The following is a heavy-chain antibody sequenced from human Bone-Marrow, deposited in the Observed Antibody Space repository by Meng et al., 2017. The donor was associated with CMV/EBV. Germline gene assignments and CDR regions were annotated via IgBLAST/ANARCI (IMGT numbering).Heavy chain of an antibody. V-gene: IGHV1-2*02. J-gene: IGHJ4*02. CDR2: INPNSGGT. D-gene: IGHD6-6*01. CDR3: AREEYFSSSGDY. Sequence: ASVKVSCKASGYTFTSYDINWVRQATGQGLEWMGWINPNSGGTNYAQKFQGRVTMTRDTSISTAYMELSRLRSDDTAVYYCAREEYFSSSGDYWGQGKLVTVSS. CDR1: GYTFTSYD.